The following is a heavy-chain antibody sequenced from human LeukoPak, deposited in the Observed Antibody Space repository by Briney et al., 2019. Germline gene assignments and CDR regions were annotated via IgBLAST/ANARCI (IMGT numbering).Heavy chain of an antibody. CDR3: ARRGGGPYPYYFDS. J-gene: IGHJ4*02. CDR2: IDHRGST. Sequence: SETLSLTCAVYGGSSSTYYWSWIRQPPGKGLEWIGEIDHRGSTNYNPSLKSRVTISVDTSKSQFSLNLNSVTAADTAVYFCARRGGGPYPYYFDSWGQGALVTVSS. CDR1: GGSSSTYY. V-gene: IGHV4-34*01. D-gene: IGHD2-15*01.